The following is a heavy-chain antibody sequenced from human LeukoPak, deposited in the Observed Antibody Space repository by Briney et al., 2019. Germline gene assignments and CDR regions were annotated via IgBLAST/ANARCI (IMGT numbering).Heavy chain of an antibody. CDR1: GFTFSSYS. D-gene: IGHD1-26*01. CDR3: ARDVPRGRQEFDF. Sequence: GGSLRLSCAASGFTFSSYSMNWVRQAPGKGLEWVSSISSSSSYIYYADSVKGRFTISRDNAKNSLYLQMNSLRAEDTAVYYCARDVPRGRQEFDFWGQGNLVTVS. CDR2: ISSSSSYI. J-gene: IGHJ4*02. V-gene: IGHV3-21*01.